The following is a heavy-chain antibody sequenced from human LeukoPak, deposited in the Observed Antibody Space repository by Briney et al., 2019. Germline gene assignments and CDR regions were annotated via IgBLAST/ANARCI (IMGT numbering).Heavy chain of an antibody. CDR2: IYSGGST. Sequence: GGSLRLSCAASGFTVSSNYMSWVRQAPGKGLEWVSVIYSGGSTYYADSVKGRFTISRDNSKNTLYLQLNSLRAEDTAVYYCAKSHRGHCSTTTCDDEGDYWGQGTLVTVSS. D-gene: IGHD2-2*01. J-gene: IGHJ4*02. CDR3: AKSHRGHCSTTTCDDEGDY. V-gene: IGHV3-66*01. CDR1: GFTVSSNY.